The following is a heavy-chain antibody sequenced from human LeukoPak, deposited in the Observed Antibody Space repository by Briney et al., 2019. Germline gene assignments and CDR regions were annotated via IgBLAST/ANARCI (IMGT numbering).Heavy chain of an antibody. CDR1: GGSISSYY. V-gene: IGHV4-59*01. CDR2: IYYSGST. J-gene: IGHJ3*02. D-gene: IGHD7-27*01. CDR3: ARADWGQERDAFDI. Sequence: KPSETLSLTCTVSGGSISSYYWSWIRQPPGKGLEWIGYIYYSGSTNYNPSLKSRGTISVDTSKNQFSLKLSSVTAADTAVYYCARADWGQERDAFDIWGQGTMVTVSS.